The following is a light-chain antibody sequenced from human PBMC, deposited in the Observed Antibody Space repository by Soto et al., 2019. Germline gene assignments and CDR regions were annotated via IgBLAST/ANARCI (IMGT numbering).Light chain of an antibody. CDR3: QQRSNWPPIT. CDR1: QTVSSDY. V-gene: IGKV3D-20*02. J-gene: IGKJ5*01. Sequence: EITLTQSPDTLSLSPGERATLSGRASQTVSSDYLAGCQQRPGQAPRLLIYGASTRAAGIPDRFSGSGSGTDFTLTITRLEPEDSAVYYCQQRSNWPPITFGQGTRLEIK. CDR2: GAS.